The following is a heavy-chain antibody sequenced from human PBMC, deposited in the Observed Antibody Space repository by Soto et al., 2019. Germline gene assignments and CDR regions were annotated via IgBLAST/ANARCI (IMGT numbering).Heavy chain of an antibody. D-gene: IGHD3-10*01. CDR1: GFTFSDYW. CDR2: INGDGSRS. Sequence: EVQLVESGGGLVQPGGSLRLSCATSGFTFSDYWIHWVRQAPGKGLVWVSRINGDGSRSDYADSVKGRFTIYRDNAENTVYLPKNSLSAEDTAVYFCARGIRGKYGMDVWGHATTITVSS. CDR3: ARGIRGKYGMDV. J-gene: IGHJ6*02. V-gene: IGHV3-74*01.